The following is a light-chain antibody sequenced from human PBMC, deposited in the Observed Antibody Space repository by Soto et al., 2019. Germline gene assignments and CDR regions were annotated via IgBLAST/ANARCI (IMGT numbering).Light chain of an antibody. CDR3: CSYAGSSTPYV. CDR1: SSDVGSYNL. J-gene: IGLJ1*01. V-gene: IGLV2-23*01. Sequence: QSVLTQPASVSGSPGQSITISCTGTSSDVGSYNLVSWYQQHPGKAPKLMIYEGSKRPSGVSNRFSGSKSGNTASLTISGLQAEDEADYYWCSYAGSSTPYVFGTGTKLTVL. CDR2: EGS.